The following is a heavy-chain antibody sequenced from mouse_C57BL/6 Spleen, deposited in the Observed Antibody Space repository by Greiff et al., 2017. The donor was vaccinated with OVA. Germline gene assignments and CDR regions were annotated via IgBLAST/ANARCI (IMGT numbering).Heavy chain of an antibody. CDR2: IYPGDGDT. V-gene: IGHV1-82*01. CDR3: ARLGYDYPYYAMDY. D-gene: IGHD2-4*01. CDR1: GYAFSSSW. Sequence: VQVVESGPELVKPGASVKISCKASGYAFSSSWMNWVKQRPGKGLEWIGRIYPGDGDTNYNGKFKGKATLTADKSSSTAYMQLSSLTSEDSAVYFCARLGYDYPYYAMDYWGQGTSVTVSS. J-gene: IGHJ4*01.